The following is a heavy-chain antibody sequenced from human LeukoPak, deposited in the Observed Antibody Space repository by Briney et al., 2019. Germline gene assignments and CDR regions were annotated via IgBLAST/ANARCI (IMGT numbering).Heavy chain of an antibody. V-gene: IGHV3-7*01. D-gene: IGHD5-12*01. CDR1: GFSFSAAW. CDR3: VNLGYSD. CDR2: IKNDGSDK. Sequence: GGSLRLSCEASGFSFSAAWMTWVRQAPGKGLEWVATIKNDGSDKYYVDSVKGRFTLSRANAKNLVYLQMNSLRVEDTAVYYCVNLGYSDGGQGTLVTVSS. J-gene: IGHJ4*02.